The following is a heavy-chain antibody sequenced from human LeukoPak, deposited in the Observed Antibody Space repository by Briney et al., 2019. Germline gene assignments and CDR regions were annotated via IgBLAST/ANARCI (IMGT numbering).Heavy chain of an antibody. CDR1: RFTLRNYW. CDR3: ARDRSPSY. CDR2: IKEDGSEK. J-gene: IGHJ4*02. V-gene: IGHV3-7*01. Sequence: PGGSLRLYCVASRFTLRNYWMSWFRQAPGKGLEWVANIKEDGSEKYYVDSVKGRFTISRDNARNSLYLQMNSLRAGDTALYYCARDRSPSYWGQGALVTVSS. D-gene: IGHD2-15*01.